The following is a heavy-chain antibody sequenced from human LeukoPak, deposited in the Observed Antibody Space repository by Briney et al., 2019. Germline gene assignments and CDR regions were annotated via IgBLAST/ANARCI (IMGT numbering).Heavy chain of an antibody. Sequence: PGGSLRLSCAASGFTFSSYSMNWVRQAPGKGLEWVSYISSSSSSIYYADSVKGRFTISRDNAKTSLYLQMNSLRAEDTAVYYCARRTSAVDYWGQGTLVTVSS. CDR2: ISSSSSSI. J-gene: IGHJ4*02. D-gene: IGHD2-2*01. CDR3: ARRTSAVDY. CDR1: GFTFSSYS. V-gene: IGHV3-48*01.